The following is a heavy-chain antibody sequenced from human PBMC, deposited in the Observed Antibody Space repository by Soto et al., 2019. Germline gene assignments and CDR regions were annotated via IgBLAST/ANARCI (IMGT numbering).Heavy chain of an antibody. D-gene: IGHD6-13*01. J-gene: IGHJ4*02. CDR1: GFTFSNYG. CDR2: ISYDGSNQ. CDR3: AKGSSSWYYPHFDD. V-gene: IGHV3-30*18. Sequence: PGGSLRLSCVASGFTFSNYGMPWVRQAPGKGLEWVTIISYDGSNQNYADSVKGRFTISRDNSKNTLYLQMNSLRAEDTAVYYCAKGSSSWYYPHFDDWGQGT.